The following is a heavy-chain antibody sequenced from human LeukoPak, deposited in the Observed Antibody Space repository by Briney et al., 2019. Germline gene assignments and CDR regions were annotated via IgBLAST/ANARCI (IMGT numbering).Heavy chain of an antibody. CDR2: FDPEDGET. J-gene: IGHJ5*02. Sequence: ASVKVSCKVSGYTLTELSMHWVRQAPGKGHEWMGGFDPEDGETIYAQKFQGRVTMTEDTSTDTAYMELSSLRSEDTAVYYCATRSYYYDSSGYLYWFDPWGQGTLVTVSS. V-gene: IGHV1-24*01. CDR3: ATRSYYYDSSGYLYWFDP. CDR1: GYTLTELS. D-gene: IGHD3-22*01.